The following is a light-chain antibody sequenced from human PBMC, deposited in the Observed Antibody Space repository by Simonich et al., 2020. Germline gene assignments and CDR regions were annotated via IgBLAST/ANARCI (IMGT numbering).Light chain of an antibody. Sequence: EIVLTQSPATLSLSPGERATLSCRASQSVSSSYLAWYQQKPGQAPRLLIYGASSRATGIPDRFSGSGSGTDFTLTISSMQSEDFAVYYCQQYNNWPRRTFGQGTKVEIK. CDR2: GAS. CDR1: QSVSSSY. CDR3: QQYNNWPRRT. V-gene: IGKV3-20*01. J-gene: IGKJ1*01.